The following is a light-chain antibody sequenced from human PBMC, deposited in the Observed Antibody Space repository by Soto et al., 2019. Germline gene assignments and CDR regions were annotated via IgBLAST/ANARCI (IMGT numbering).Light chain of an antibody. Sequence: QSALTQPPSASGSPGQSVTISCTGTSSDVGGYNYVSWYQQHPGKAPKLMIYEVSKRPSGVPDRFSGSKSGNPASLTVSGLQAEDEAEYYCSSYAGSNHWVFGGGTKLTVL. CDR3: SSYAGSNHWV. V-gene: IGLV2-8*01. CDR2: EVS. CDR1: SSDVGGYNY. J-gene: IGLJ2*01.